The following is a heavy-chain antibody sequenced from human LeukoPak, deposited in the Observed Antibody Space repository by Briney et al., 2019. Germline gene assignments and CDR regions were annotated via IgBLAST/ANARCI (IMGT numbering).Heavy chain of an antibody. D-gene: IGHD1-26*01. CDR2: ITSDGGKT. J-gene: IGHJ4*02. CDR3: ARGRGGSYDY. CDR1: GFTFSSYG. V-gene: IGHV3-64*02. Sequence: GGSLRPSCAASGFTFSSYGMHWVRQAPGKGLEYVSAITSDGGKTFYADSVKDRFTISRDNSKNTLYLQMGSLRAEDMAVYYCARGRGGSYDYWDQGTLVTVSS.